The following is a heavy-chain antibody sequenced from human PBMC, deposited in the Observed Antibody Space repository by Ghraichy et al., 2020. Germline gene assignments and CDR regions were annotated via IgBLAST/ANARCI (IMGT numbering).Heavy chain of an antibody. CDR1: GDSVSSNSAS. CDR2: TYYRSTWYT. Sequence: SQTLSLTCAISGDSVSSNSASWNWIRQSPSRGLEWLGRTYYRSTWYTDYAPSVRSRVTINSDTSNNQFSLQLSSVTPEDTAVYYCARGPAAIAYWGQGTRVTISS. V-gene: IGHV6-1*01. J-gene: IGHJ4*02. CDR3: ARGPAAIAY. D-gene: IGHD2-2*01.